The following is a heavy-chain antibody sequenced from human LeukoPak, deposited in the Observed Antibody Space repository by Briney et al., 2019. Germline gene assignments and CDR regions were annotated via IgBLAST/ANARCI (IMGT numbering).Heavy chain of an antibody. CDR3: ARAYFDWSYYFDY. CDR2: ISSNGRRT. J-gene: IGHJ4*02. CDR1: GFTFSSYS. D-gene: IGHD3-9*01. V-gene: IGHV3-64*01. Sequence: GGSLRLSCAASGFTFSSYSMHWVRQAPGKGLEFVSAISSNGRRTYYANSVKGRFTISRDISKNTLYLQMGSLRAEDMAVYYCARAYFDWSYYFDYWGQGTLVTVSS.